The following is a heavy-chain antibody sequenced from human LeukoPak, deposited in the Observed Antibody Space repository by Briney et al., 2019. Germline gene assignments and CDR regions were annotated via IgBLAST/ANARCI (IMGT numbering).Heavy chain of an antibody. CDR2: IYYSGST. D-gene: IGHD2-2*01. Sequence: TLSLTCTVSGGSISSGGYYWSWIRQHPGKGLEWIGYIYYSGSTYYNPSLKSRVTISVDTSKNQFSLKLSSVTAADTTVYYCARSSFGVPAADYYFDYWGQGTLVTVSS. CDR3: ARSSFGVPAADYYFDY. J-gene: IGHJ4*02. CDR1: GGSISSGGYY. V-gene: IGHV4-31*03.